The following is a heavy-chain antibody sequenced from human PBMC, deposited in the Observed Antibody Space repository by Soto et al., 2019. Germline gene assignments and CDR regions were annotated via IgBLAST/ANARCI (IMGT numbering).Heavy chain of an antibody. D-gene: IGHD2-15*01. CDR2: ISAYNGNT. CDR3: ARHSGIVVVVDAHTPINWFDP. V-gene: IGHV1-18*04. Sequence: RASVEVSCKASGYTFTSYGISWVRQAPGQGLEWMGWISAYNGNTNYAQKLQGRVTMTTDTSTSTAYMELRSLRSDDTAVYYCARHSGIVVVVDAHTPINWFDPSGQGTLVTFSS. CDR1: GYTFTSYG. J-gene: IGHJ5*02.